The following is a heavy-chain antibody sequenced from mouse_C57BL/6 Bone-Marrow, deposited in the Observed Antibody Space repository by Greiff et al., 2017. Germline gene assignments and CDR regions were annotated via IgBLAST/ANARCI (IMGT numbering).Heavy chain of an antibody. CDR1: GFTFSSYA. J-gene: IGHJ2*01. Sequence: EVMLVESGEGLVKPGGSLKLSCAASGFTFSSYAMSWVRQTPEKRLEWVAYISSGGDYIYYADTVKGRFTISRDNARNALYLQMSSLKSEDTAMYYCTRDNGSSSYYFDYWGQGTTLTVSS. V-gene: IGHV5-9-1*02. CDR2: ISSGGDYI. CDR3: TRDNGSSSYYFDY. D-gene: IGHD1-1*01.